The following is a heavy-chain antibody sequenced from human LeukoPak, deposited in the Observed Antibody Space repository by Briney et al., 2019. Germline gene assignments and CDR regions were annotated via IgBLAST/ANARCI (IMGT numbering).Heavy chain of an antibody. CDR2: IIPIFGTA. CDR1: GGTFSSYA. Sequence: ASVKVSCKASGGTFSSYAISWVRQAPGQGLEWMGGIIPIFGTANYAQKFQGRVTITTDESTSTAYMELSSLRSEDTAVYYCARAPRVGSYGSGSYPNWFDPWGQGTLVTVSS. V-gene: IGHV1-69*05. CDR3: ARAPRVGSYGSGSYPNWFDP. J-gene: IGHJ5*02. D-gene: IGHD3-10*01.